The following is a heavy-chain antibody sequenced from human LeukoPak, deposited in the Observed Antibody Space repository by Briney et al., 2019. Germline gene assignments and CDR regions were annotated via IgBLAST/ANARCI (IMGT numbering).Heavy chain of an antibody. CDR3: AKDMLWGSLSGGDRGYFDY. CDR1: GFSFSSFA. D-gene: IGHD2-21*02. CDR2: MSGSGGST. Sequence: GSLRLSCAASGFSFSSFAMTWVRQAPGKGLEWVSGMSGSGGSTDYADSVKGRFTISRDNSKNTVYLQMNSLRAEDTAVYYCAKDMLWGSLSGGDRGYFDYWGQGTLVTVSS. J-gene: IGHJ4*02. V-gene: IGHV3-23*01.